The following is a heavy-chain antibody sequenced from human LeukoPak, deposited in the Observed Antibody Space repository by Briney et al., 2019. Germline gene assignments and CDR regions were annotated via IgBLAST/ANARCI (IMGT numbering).Heavy chain of an antibody. J-gene: IGHJ4*02. D-gene: IGHD5-12*01. CDR1: GGSISSSSYY. CDR3: ARFRYGGYDISTPLKETYYFDY. CDR2: IYYSGST. V-gene: IGHV4-39*07. Sequence: SETLSLTCTVSGGSISSSSYYWGWIRQPPGKGLEWIGSIYYSGSTNYNPSLKSRVTISVDTSKNQFSLKLSSVTAADTAVYYCARFRYGGYDISTPLKETYYFDYWGQGTLVTVSS.